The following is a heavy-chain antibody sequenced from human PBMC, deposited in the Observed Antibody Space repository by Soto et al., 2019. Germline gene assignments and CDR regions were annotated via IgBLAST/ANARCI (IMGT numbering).Heavy chain of an antibody. CDR3: ARHQVLRYFARPSGYFAY. Sequence: QVQLQESGPGLVKPSETLSLTCTVSGGSISSYYWSWIRQPPGKGLEWIGYIYYSGSTNYNPSLRRTVTISVDTSKNQFSLKLSSVTAADTAVYYCARHQVLRYFARPSGYFAYWGQGTLVTVSS. CDR2: IYYSGST. J-gene: IGHJ4*02. CDR1: GGSISSYY. V-gene: IGHV4-59*08. D-gene: IGHD3-9*01.